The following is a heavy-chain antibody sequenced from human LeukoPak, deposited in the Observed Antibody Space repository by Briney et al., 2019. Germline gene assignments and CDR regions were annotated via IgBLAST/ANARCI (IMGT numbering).Heavy chain of an antibody. J-gene: IGHJ3*01. CDR1: GFTFTSYG. CDR3: VKVPRSGCCAFDV. D-gene: IGHD6-19*01. Sequence: GGSLRLSCAASGFTFTSYGMHWVRQVPGKGLEWVAVMSYDGSNKYYVDSVKGRFTISRDNSKNTLYLQMDSLRAEDTAVFYCVKVPRSGCCAFDVWGQGTMVTVSS. V-gene: IGHV3-30*18. CDR2: MSYDGSNK.